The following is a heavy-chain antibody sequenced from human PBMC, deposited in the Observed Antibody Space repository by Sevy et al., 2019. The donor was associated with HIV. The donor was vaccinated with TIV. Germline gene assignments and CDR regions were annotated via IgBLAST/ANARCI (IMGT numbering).Heavy chain of an antibody. V-gene: IGHV3-11*01. CDR1: GFTFSDCY. CDR3: ARVRYTYGNFFFDY. CDR2: ISSRDYFI. Sequence: GGSLRLSCTASGFTFSDCYMSWIRQAPGKGLEWISYISSRDYFIYYADSVKGRFTISRDNAKNSMFLHMSSLRAEDTALYYCARVRYTYGNFFFDYWGQGTLVTVSS. D-gene: IGHD5-18*01. J-gene: IGHJ4*02.